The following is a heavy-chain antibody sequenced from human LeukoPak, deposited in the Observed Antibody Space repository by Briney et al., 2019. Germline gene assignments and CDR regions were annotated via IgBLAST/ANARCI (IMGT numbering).Heavy chain of an antibody. CDR2: INPNSGGT. D-gene: IGHD4-17*01. CDR1: GYTFTVYY. V-gene: IGHV1-2*02. CDR3: ARDTPPYGDYYYYGMDV. Sequence: ASVTVSFKASGYTFTVYYMHWVRPAPGQGLEWMGWINPNSGGTNYAQKFQGRVTMTRDTSISTAYMELSRLRSDDTAVYYCARDTPPYGDYYYYGMDVWGQGTTVTVSS. J-gene: IGHJ6*02.